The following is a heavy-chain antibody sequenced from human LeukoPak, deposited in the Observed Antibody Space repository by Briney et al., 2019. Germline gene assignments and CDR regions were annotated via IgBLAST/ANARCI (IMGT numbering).Heavy chain of an antibody. V-gene: IGHV4-59*08. CDR2: VYNAYT. J-gene: IGHJ3*02. CDR3: ARRVSLYAGFDI. D-gene: IGHD3-16*02. Sequence: ETLSLTCTVGNGSMNDYYWNWVRQPPGKRLEWIGRVYNAYTDYNPSLKSRVSISVDTSKSQFSLDLNSVTAADTAVYYCARRVSLYAGFDIWGLGTMVTVSS. CDR1: NGSMNDYY.